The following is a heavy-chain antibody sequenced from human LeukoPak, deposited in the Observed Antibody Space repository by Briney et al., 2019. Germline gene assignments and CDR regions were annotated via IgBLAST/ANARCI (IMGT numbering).Heavy chain of an antibody. D-gene: IGHD4-17*01. Sequence: GGSLRLSCAASGFTFSNYWMSWVRQAPGKGLEWVANIKQDGSQKYYVDSVKGRFTVSRDNAKNSLYLQMNSLRGEDTAVYYCARENGDYADAFDIWGQGTMVTVSS. V-gene: IGHV3-7*05. J-gene: IGHJ3*02. CDR1: GFTFSNYW. CDR3: ARENGDYADAFDI. CDR2: IKQDGSQK.